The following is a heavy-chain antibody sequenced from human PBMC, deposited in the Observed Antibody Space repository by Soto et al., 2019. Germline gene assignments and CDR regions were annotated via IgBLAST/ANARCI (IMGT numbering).Heavy chain of an antibody. D-gene: IGHD3-22*01. CDR3: ARGFYSNSFDV. V-gene: IGHV3-48*02. CDR1: GFTFSSYS. J-gene: IGHJ3*01. CDR2: SSASGTTI. Sequence: PGGSLRLSCIGSGFTFSSYSMDWVRQAPGKGLEWLSYSSASGTTIHYADSVKGRFTISRDNAKNSLYLQMNSLRDGDTALYYCARGFYSNSFDVWGQGTRVPVSS.